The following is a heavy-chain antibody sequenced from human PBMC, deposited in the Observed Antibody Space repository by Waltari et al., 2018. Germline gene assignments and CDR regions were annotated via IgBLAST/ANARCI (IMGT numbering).Heavy chain of an antibody. J-gene: IGHJ4*02. D-gene: IGHD3-16*02. CDR3: AKDVISDWEGNYFDH. CDR1: GFTFRNYA. Sequence: EVQLLESGGGLVQPGGSLRLSCEASGFTFRNYAMAWVRQAPGKWLGWLSGIRTRGRTSRNAESVKGRFTISRDNSKNTLYLQLNSLRAEDTAKYYCAKDVISDWEGNYFDHWGQGTLVTVSS. CDR2: IRTRGRTS. V-gene: IGHV3-23*01.